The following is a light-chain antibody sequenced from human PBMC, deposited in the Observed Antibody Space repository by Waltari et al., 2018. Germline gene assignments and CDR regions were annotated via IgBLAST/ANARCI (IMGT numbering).Light chain of an antibody. CDR1: TSNIGAGHD. CDR2: GNN. V-gene: IGLV1-40*01. CDR3: QSFDNMLSGGVV. Sequence: QSVLTQPPSVSGTPGQRVTISCSGRTSNIGAGHDVTWYQHLPGTAPKLLIYGNNNRPSGVPDRFSGSKSGTSASLAITGLQADDEADYFCQSFDNMLSGGVVFGGGTKLAVL. J-gene: IGLJ2*01.